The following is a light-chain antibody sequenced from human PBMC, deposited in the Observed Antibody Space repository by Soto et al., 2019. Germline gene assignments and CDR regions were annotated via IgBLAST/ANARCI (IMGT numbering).Light chain of an antibody. CDR3: QQYGNSVYT. CDR1: QSVNNKY. CDR2: GAS. J-gene: IGKJ2*01. Sequence: EIVLTQSPGTLSLSPGERATLSCRASQSVNNKYLVWYQQKPGQAPRLLIYGASSRATGIPDRFSGSGSGTDFTLTISRLEPEDFAVYYSQQYGNSVYTFGQGTKLEIK. V-gene: IGKV3-20*01.